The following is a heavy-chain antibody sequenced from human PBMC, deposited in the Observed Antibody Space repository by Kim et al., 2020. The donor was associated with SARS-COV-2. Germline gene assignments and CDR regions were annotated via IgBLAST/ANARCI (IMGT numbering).Heavy chain of an antibody. CDR2: ITQDGSEK. V-gene: IGHV3-7*01. D-gene: IGHD3-10*01. CDR1: GFTFSRYW. Sequence: GGSLRLSCAASGFTFSRYWMNWVRQAPGKGLEWVANITQDGSEKYYVDSVKGRFTISRDNAKNSLYLQMNSLRAEDTAVYYCAREVVQESGSYYTPYNYYGLDVWGQGTTVTVSS. J-gene: IGHJ6*02. CDR3: AREVVQESGSYYTPYNYYGLDV.